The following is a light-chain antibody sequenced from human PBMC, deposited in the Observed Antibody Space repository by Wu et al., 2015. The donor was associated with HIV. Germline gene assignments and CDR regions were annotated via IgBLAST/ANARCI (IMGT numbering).Light chain of an antibody. CDR3: QQYYSTPWT. CDR1: QGISTS. CDR2: DAS. V-gene: IGKV1-NL1*01. J-gene: IGKJ1*01. Sequence: DIQMTQFPSSLSASVGVRVTITCRASQGISTSLAWYQQKPGKAPKLLLYDASRLESGVPSRFSGSGSGTDYTLTISSLQPEDFATYYCQQYYSTPWTFGQGTKVEIK.